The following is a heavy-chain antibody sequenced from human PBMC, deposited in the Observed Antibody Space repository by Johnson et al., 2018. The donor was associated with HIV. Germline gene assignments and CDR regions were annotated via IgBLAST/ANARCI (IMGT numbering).Heavy chain of an antibody. D-gene: IGHD6-19*01. J-gene: IGHJ3*02. V-gene: IGHV3-30-3*01. CDR3: ARPVAGMNDAFDI. CDR2: MSYDGNNK. Sequence: QVQLVESGGGVVQPGRSLRLSCATSGFTFSSYAMHWVRQAPGKGLEWIGFMSYDGNNKYYADSVKGRFTISRDNSKNTLYLQMNSLRAEDTAVYYCARPVAGMNDAFDIWGQVTMVTVSS. CDR1: GFTFSSYA.